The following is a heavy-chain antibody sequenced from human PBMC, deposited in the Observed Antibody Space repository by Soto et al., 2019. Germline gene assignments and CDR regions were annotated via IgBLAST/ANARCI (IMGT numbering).Heavy chain of an antibody. CDR2: ISYDGRNK. CDR1: GFTFSSYG. D-gene: IGHD3-10*01. CDR3: VKTWFGELVDY. J-gene: IGHJ4*02. Sequence: QVQLVESGGGVVQPGRSLRLSCAASGFTFSSYGMHWVRRAPGKGLEWVAVISYDGRNKCYADSVKGRFTISRDNSKNTLYLQMNSLRAEDTAVYYCVKTWFGELVDYWPQGTLVTVSS. V-gene: IGHV3-30*18.